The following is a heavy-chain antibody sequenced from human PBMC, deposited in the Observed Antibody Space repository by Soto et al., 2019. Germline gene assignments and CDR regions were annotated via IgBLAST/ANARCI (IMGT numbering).Heavy chain of an antibody. V-gene: IGHV3-48*02. Sequence: EVQLVESGGGLVQPGGSLRLSCVASGFTFRSYSLNWVRQAPGKGLEWISYISSSSGTIYYADSVKGRFTISRDNAENSLYLQMNSLRDDDTAVYYCAREDPWSANADDMDVWGQGTTVTGSS. CDR3: AREDPWSANADDMDV. CDR1: GFTFRSYS. D-gene: IGHD3-3*01. J-gene: IGHJ6*02. CDR2: ISSSSGTI.